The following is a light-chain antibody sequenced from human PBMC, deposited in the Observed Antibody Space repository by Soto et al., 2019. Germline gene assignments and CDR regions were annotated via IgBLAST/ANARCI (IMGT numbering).Light chain of an antibody. CDR2: LNSDGSH. CDR1: SGHSSYA. Sequence: QLVLTQSPSASASLGASVKLTCTLSSGHSSYAIAWHQQQPEKGPRYLMKLNSDGSHSKGDAIPDRFSGSSSGAERYLTISSLQSEDEADYYCQTWGTGIHYVFGTGTKLTVL. V-gene: IGLV4-69*01. J-gene: IGLJ1*01. CDR3: QTWGTGIHYV.